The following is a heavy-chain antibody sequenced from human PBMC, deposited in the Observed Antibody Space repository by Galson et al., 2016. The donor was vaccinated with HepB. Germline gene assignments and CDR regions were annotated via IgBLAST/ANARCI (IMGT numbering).Heavy chain of an antibody. CDR2: VAYDGTNE. CDR1: GFIFSSYA. D-gene: IGHD3-10*01. CDR3: ARTSGEFEYYYGMDV. V-gene: IGHV3-30*09. Sequence: SLRLSCAASGFIFSSYAMHWVRQAPGKGLEWVAVVAYDGTNEYYADSVEGRFGISRDNSKNTLYLQMNSLRPEDTAVYYCARTSGEFEYYYGMDVWGQGTTVTVSS. J-gene: IGHJ6*02.